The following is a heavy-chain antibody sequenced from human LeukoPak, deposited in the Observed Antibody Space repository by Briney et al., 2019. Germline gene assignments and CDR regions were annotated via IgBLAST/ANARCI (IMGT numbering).Heavy chain of an antibody. V-gene: IGHV3-23*01. CDR2: ISGSGGST. CDR3: AKIAPKRATPRGGVLDY. CDR1: GFTFSSYA. Sequence: PGGSLRLSCAASGFTFSSYAMSWVRQAPGKGLEWVSAISGSGGSTYYADSVKGRFTISRDNSKNTLYLQMNSLRAEDTAVYYCAKIAPKRATPRGGVLDYWGQGTLVTVSS. D-gene: IGHD1-26*01. J-gene: IGHJ4*02.